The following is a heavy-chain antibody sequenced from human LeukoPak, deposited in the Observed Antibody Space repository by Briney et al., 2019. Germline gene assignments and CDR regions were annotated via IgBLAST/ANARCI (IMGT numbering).Heavy chain of an antibody. D-gene: IGHD4-17*01. J-gene: IGHJ3*02. CDR1: GLTFNSYG. CDR2: INSVGGTT. CDR3: ARSHMYGDYGEDI. Sequence: PGGSLRLSCAASGLTFNSYGMNWFRQAPGKGLEWISYINSVGGTTFYADSVKGRFTITRDNANNTLYLQMNSLRAEDAAIYYCARSHMYGDYGEDIWGHGTVVAVSS. V-gene: IGHV3-48*03.